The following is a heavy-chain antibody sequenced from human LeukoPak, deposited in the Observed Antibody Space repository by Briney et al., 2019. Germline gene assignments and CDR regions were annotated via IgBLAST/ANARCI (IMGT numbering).Heavy chain of an antibody. Sequence: SETLSLTCTVSGGSISSYYWSWIRQPPWKGLEWIGYIYYSGSTNYNPSLKSRVTISVDTSKNQFSLKLSSVTAADTAVYYCARDLGYCSGGSCYTHFDYWGQGTLVTVSS. V-gene: IGHV4-59*01. CDR1: GGSISSYY. CDR3: ARDLGYCSGGSCYTHFDY. J-gene: IGHJ4*02. D-gene: IGHD2-15*01. CDR2: IYYSGST.